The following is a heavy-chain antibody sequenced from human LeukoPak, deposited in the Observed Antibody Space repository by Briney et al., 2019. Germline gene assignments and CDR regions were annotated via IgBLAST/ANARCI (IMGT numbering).Heavy chain of an antibody. CDR2: IYYSGST. CDR1: GGSISSSSYY. Sequence: PETLSLTCTVSGGSISSSSYYWGWIRQPPGKGLEWIGSIYYSGSTYYNPSLKSRVTISVDTSKNQFSLKLSSVTAADTAVYYCARRHNYYYYMDVWGKGTTVTVSS. V-gene: IGHV4-39*01. J-gene: IGHJ6*03. CDR3: ARRHNYYYYMDV.